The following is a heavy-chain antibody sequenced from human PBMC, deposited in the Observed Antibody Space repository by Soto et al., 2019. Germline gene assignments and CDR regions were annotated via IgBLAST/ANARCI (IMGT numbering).Heavy chain of an antibody. V-gene: IGHV3-33*01. CDR3: ARDCAGYSSGWYQRGGFDY. CDR1: GFTFSSYG. D-gene: IGHD6-19*01. J-gene: IGHJ4*02. CDR2: IWYDGSNK. Sequence: QVQLVESGGGVVQPGRSLRLSCAASGFTFSSYGMHWVRQAPGKGLEWVAVIWYDGSNKYYADSVKGRSTISRDNSKNPQYLQMNSLRAEDTAVYYCARDCAGYSSGWYQRGGFDYWGQGTLVTVSS.